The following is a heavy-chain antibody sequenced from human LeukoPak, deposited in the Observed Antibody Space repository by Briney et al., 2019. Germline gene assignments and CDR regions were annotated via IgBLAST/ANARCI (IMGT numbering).Heavy chain of an antibody. CDR2: IYYSGST. D-gene: IGHD3-10*01. CDR1: GGSFSGYY. J-gene: IGHJ3*02. CDR3: ARRCRLLRGDAFDI. Sequence: SETLSLTCAVYGGSFSGYYWSWIRQPPGKGLEWIGYIYYSGSTNYNPSLESRVTISVDTSKNQFSLKLNSVTAADTAVYYCARRCRLLRGDAFDIWGQGTMVIVSS. V-gene: IGHV4-59*08.